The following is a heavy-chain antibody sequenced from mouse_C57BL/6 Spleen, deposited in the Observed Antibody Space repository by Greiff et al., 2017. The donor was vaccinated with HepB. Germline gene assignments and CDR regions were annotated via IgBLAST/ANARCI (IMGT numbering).Heavy chain of an antibody. J-gene: IGHJ1*03. V-gene: IGHV5-9*01. CDR2: ISGGGGNT. CDR1: GFTFSSYT. CDR3: AREGYGNYGYFDV. D-gene: IGHD2-1*01. Sequence: EVKVVESGGGLVKPGGSLKLSCAASGFTFSSYTMSWVRQTPEKRLEWVATISGGGGNTYYPDSVKGRFTISRDNAKNTLYLQMSSLRSEDTALYYCAREGYGNYGYFDVWGTGTTVTVSS.